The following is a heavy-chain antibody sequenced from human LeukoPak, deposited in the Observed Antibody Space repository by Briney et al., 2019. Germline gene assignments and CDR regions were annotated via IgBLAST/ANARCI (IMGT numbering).Heavy chain of an antibody. Sequence: GASVKVSCKTSGYTFTNYDINWVRQATGQGLEWMGWMNPNSGNTGYAQKFQGRVTMTRNTSISTAYMELSSLRSEDTAVYYCARPHCSSTDCHPPEWCDPWGQGTLVTVSS. CDR1: GYTFTNYD. J-gene: IGHJ5*02. CDR2: MNPNSGNT. D-gene: IGHD2-2*01. CDR3: ARPHCSSTDCHPPEWCDP. V-gene: IGHV1-8*01.